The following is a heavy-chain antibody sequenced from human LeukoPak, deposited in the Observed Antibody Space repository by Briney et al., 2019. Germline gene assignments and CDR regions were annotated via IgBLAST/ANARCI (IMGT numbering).Heavy chain of an antibody. Sequence: GGSLRLSCAASGFTVSSNYMSWVRQAPGKGLEWVSVIYSGGSTYYADSVKGRFTISRDNSKNTLYLQMNSLRAEDTAVYYCASPVTNSNYYYYYMDVWGKGTTVTVSS. CDR2: IYSGGST. CDR1: GFTVSSNY. CDR3: ASPVTNSNYYYYYMDV. D-gene: IGHD4-11*01. V-gene: IGHV3-53*01. J-gene: IGHJ6*03.